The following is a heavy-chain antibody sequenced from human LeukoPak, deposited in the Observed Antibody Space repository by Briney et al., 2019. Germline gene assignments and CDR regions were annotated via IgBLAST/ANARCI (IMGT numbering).Heavy chain of an antibody. V-gene: IGHV4-34*01. CDR3: ARGLRGSKRCMDV. CDR1: GGSFSGYY. D-gene: IGHD3-10*01. J-gene: IGHJ6*02. Sequence: PSETLSLTCAVYGGSFSGYYWSWIRQPPGKGLEWIGEINHSGSTNYNPSLKSRVTISVDTSKNQFSLKLSSVTAADTAVYYCARGLRGSKRCMDVWGQGTTVTVSS. CDR2: INHSGST.